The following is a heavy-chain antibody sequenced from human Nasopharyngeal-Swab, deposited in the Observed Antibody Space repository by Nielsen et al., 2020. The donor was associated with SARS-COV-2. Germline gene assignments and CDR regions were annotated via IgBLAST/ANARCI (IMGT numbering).Heavy chain of an antibody. CDR2: IRPAADRT. D-gene: IGHD6-19*01. V-gene: IGHV3-23*01. CDR3: AREVGSSGWYTVDY. CDR1: GFTFSTYA. J-gene: IGHJ4*02. Sequence: GGSLRLYCAASGFTFSTYAMTWVRQAPGKGLQWVPTIRPAADRTYYTDPVKGRFTISRDNSRNTLFLQMNMLRAEDTAVYYCAREVGSSGWYTVDYWGQGTLVTVSS.